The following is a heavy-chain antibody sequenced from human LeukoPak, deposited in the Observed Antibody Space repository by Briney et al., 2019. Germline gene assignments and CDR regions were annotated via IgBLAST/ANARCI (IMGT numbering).Heavy chain of an antibody. CDR2: INWNGGST. CDR3: ARVVLTYDFWSGYYTGGYFDY. J-gene: IGHJ4*02. Sequence: GGSLRLSCAASGFTFDDYGMSWVRQAPGRGLEWVSGINWNGGSTGYADSVKGRFTISRDNAKNSLCLQMNSLRAKDTALYYCARVVLTYDFWSGYYTGGYFDYWGQGTLVTVSS. V-gene: IGHV3-20*04. CDR1: GFTFDDYG. D-gene: IGHD3-3*01.